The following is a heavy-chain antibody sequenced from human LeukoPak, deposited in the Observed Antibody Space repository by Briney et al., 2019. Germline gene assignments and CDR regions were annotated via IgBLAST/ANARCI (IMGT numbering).Heavy chain of an antibody. D-gene: IGHD5-12*01. Sequence: GGSLRLSCAASGFRFSTQEMAWVRQAPGKGLEWVSYMSKDGRTIYYADSVKGQFTISRDNTRNSLFLQLNSLSADDTGFYYCARGSYTGFDLYFDSWGQGTLVTISS. CDR1: GFRFSTQE. J-gene: IGHJ4*02. CDR3: ARGSYTGFDLYFDS. V-gene: IGHV3-48*03. CDR2: MSKDGRTI.